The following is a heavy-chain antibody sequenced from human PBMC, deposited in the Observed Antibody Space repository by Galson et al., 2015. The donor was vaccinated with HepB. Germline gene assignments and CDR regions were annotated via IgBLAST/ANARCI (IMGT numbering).Heavy chain of an antibody. D-gene: IGHD6-13*01. Sequence: SLRLSCAASGFTFSSYGMHWVRQAPGKGLEWVAVIWYDGSNKYYADSVKGRFTISRDNSKNTLYLQMNSLRAEDTAVYYCAKDPATYSSSWFDYWGQGTLVTVSS. J-gene: IGHJ4*02. V-gene: IGHV3-33*06. CDR2: IWYDGSNK. CDR1: GFTFSSYG. CDR3: AKDPATYSSSWFDY.